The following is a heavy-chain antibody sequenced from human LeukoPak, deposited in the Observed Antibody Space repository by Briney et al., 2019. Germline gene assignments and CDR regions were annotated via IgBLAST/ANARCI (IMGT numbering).Heavy chain of an antibody. V-gene: IGHV4-59*12. Sequence: PSETLSLTCTVSGGSISSYYWSWIRQPPGKGLEWIGYIYYSGSTNYNPSLKSRVPISADPSKNQFSLKLSSVTAADTAVYYCARDQLDIVATISPFDYWGQGTLVTVSS. J-gene: IGHJ4*02. CDR1: GGSISSYY. CDR2: IYYSGST. CDR3: ARDQLDIVATISPFDY. D-gene: IGHD5-12*01.